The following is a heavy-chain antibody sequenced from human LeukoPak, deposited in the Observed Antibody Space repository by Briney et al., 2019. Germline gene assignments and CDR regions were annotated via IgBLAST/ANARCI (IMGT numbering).Heavy chain of an antibody. V-gene: IGHV3-43*02. Sequence: PGGSLRLSCAASGFTFDDYAMHWVRQAPGKGLEWVSLISGDGGSTYYADSVKGRFTISRDNSKNSLYLQMNSLRTEDTALYYCAKGTPYYYDSSGYYAGYFDYWGQGTLVTVSS. D-gene: IGHD3-22*01. CDR2: ISGDGGST. CDR3: AKGTPYYYDSSGYYAGYFDY. J-gene: IGHJ4*02. CDR1: GFTFDDYA.